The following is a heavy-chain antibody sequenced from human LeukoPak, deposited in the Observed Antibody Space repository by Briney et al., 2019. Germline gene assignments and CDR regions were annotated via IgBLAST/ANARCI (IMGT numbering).Heavy chain of an antibody. Sequence: GGSLRLSCAASGFTFSSYGMHWVRQAPGKGLEWVAVISYDGSNKYYADSVKGRFTISRDNSKNTLYLQMNSLRAEDTAVYYCAKDSTTTVTGHYYWGQGTLVTVSS. J-gene: IGHJ4*02. CDR3: AKDSTTTVTGHYY. V-gene: IGHV3-30*18. CDR1: GFTFSSYG. CDR2: ISYDGSNK. D-gene: IGHD4-17*01.